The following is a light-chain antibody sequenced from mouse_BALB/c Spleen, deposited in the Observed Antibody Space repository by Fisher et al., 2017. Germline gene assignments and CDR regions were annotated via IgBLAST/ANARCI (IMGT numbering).Light chain of an antibody. CDR2: YAS. J-gene: IGKJ2*01. CDR1: QSISNY. Sequence: DIVMTQSPATLSVTPGDRVSLSCRASQSISNYLHWYQQKSHESPRLLIKYASQSISGIPSRFTGSGSGTDFTLKISRVEAEDLGVYYCWQGTHFPHTFGGGTKLEIK. CDR3: WQGTHFPHT. V-gene: IGKV5-45*01.